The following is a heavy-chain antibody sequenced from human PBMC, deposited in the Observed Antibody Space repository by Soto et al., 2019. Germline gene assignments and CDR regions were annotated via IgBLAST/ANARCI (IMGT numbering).Heavy chain of an antibody. Sequence: PGGSLRLSCVASGFIFSSFGMHWVRQAPGKGLEWVAHIWYDGSNTYYADSVKGRFTISRDNSRNTLYLQMNSLRAEDTAVYHCVRDLLGSGGHFDYWGQGTPVTVSS. CDR2: IWYDGSNT. J-gene: IGHJ4*02. V-gene: IGHV3-33*08. D-gene: IGHD7-27*01. CDR1: GFIFSSFG. CDR3: VRDLLGSGGHFDY.